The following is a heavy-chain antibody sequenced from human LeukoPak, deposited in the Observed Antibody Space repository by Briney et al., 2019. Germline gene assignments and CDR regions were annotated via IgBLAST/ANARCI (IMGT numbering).Heavy chain of an antibody. Sequence: GGSLRLSCAVSGITLSNYAMTWVRQAPGKGLEWVAGISGSGGGTNYADSVKGRFTISRDNSKNTLYLQMNSLRAEDTDVYYCAKGNGRFDPWGQGTLVTVSS. J-gene: IGHJ5*02. CDR2: ISGSGGGT. V-gene: IGHV3-23*01. CDR1: GITLSNYA. CDR3: AKGNGRFDP. D-gene: IGHD2-8*01.